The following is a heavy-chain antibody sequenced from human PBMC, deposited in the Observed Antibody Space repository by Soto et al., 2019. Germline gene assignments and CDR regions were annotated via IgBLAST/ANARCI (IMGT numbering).Heavy chain of an antibody. Sequence: AGGSLRLSCAASGFTFRNYGRHWVRQAPGKGLEWVSVISGSGGDTHYADSVKGRFSISRDNSKNTLYLQMNSLRAEDTAVYYCARGISDYYAPFDFWGQGTLVTVSS. CDR3: ARGISDYYAPFDF. CDR1: GFTFRNYG. V-gene: IGHV3-23*01. D-gene: IGHD3-22*01. J-gene: IGHJ4*02. CDR2: ISGSGGDT.